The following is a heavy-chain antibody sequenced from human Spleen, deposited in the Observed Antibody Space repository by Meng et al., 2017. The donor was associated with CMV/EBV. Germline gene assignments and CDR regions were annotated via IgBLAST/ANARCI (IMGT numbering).Heavy chain of an antibody. CDR1: GYNFTSYG. CDR3: ARTYSGYDRFDY. V-gene: IGHV1-18*01. J-gene: IGHJ4*02. D-gene: IGHD5-12*01. CDR2: ISAYNGNT. Sequence: QVQLVQSGAEGKKLGASVTVPCKASGYNFTSYGISWVRQAPGQGLEWMGWISAYNGNTNYAQKLQGRVTMTTDTSTRTDYMELRSLRSDDTAVYYCARTYSGYDRFDYWGQGTLVTVSS.